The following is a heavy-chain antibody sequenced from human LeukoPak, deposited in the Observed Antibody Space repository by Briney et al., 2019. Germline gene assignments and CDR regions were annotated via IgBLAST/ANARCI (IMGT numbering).Heavy chain of an antibody. V-gene: IGHV3-7*01. J-gene: IGHJ4*02. D-gene: IGHD2-2*01. CDR2: MNEYGSKI. CDR1: GFICRDFS. Sequence: GGSLRLSCSVSGFICRDFSMSWVRHAPGKGLEWVAKMNEYGSKIFYVDSVKGRFTISRDNGKNSLYLQMNRLRAEDTAVYYCARPRGCGSSRCNNFDYWGQGTLVTVSS. CDR3: ARPRGCGSSRCNNFDY.